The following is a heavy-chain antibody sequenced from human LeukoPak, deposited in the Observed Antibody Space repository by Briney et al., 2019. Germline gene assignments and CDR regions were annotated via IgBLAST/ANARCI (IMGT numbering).Heavy chain of an antibody. D-gene: IGHD6-13*01. V-gene: IGHV3-9*01. CDR3: ARGSSWFELFDY. Sequence: GGSLRLSCAASGFTFDDYAMHWVRQAPGKGLEWVSGISWNSGSIGYADSVKGRFTISRDNAKNSLYLQMNSLRAEDTAVYYCARGSSWFELFDYWGQGTLVTVSS. J-gene: IGHJ4*02. CDR1: GFTFDDYA. CDR2: ISWNSGSI.